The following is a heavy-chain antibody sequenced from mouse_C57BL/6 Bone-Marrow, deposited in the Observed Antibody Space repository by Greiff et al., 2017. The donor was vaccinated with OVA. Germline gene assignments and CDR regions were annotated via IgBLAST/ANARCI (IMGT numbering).Heavy chain of an antibody. Sequence: QVHVKQPGAELVKPGASVKLSCKASGYTFTSYWMHWVKQRPGQGLEWIGMIHPNSGSTNYNEKFKSKATLTVDKSSSTAYMQLSSLTSEDSAVYYCARSDSSGYLDYWGQGTTLTVSS. CDR3: ARSDSSGYLDY. J-gene: IGHJ2*01. CDR2: IHPNSGST. V-gene: IGHV1-64*01. D-gene: IGHD3-2*02. CDR1: GYTFTSYW.